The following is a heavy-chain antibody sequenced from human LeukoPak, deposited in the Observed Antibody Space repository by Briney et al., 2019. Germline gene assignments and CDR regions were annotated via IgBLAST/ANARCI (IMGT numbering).Heavy chain of an antibody. Sequence: GGSLRLSCAASGFTFSSYWMSWVRQAPGKGLEWVANIKQDGSEKYYVDSVKGRFTISRDNAKNSLYLQMNSLRAEDTAVYYCARVAGYCSGGSCYSFLDYWGQGAPVTVSS. J-gene: IGHJ4*02. V-gene: IGHV3-7*01. CDR1: GFTFSSYW. D-gene: IGHD2-15*01. CDR3: ARVAGYCSGGSCYSFLDY. CDR2: IKQDGSEK.